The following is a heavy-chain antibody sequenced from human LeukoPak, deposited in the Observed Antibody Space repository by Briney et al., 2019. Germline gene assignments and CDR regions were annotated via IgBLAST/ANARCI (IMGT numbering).Heavy chain of an antibody. CDR3: ARIKRVLRYFDWLFLFDY. V-gene: IGHV3-11*01. J-gene: IGHJ4*02. CDR1: GFTFSDYY. CDR2: ISSSGSTI. D-gene: IGHD3-9*01. Sequence: GGSLRLSCAASGFTFSDYYMSWLRQAPGKGLEWVSYISSSGSTIYYADSVKGRFTISRDNAKNSLYLQMNSLRAEDTAVYYCARIKRVLRYFDWLFLFDYWGQGTLVTVSS.